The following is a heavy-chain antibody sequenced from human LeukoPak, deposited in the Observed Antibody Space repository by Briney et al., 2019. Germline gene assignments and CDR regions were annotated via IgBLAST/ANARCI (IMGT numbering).Heavy chain of an antibody. CDR3: AKDYYYGSGSTPPRLDS. V-gene: IGHV4-59*01. Sequence: SETLSLTCTVSGGSISSYYWSWIRQPPGKGLEWIGYIYYSGSTNYNPSLKSRVTISVDTSKNQFSLKLSSVTAADTAVYYCAKDYYYGSGSTPPRLDSWGQGTLVTVSS. CDR1: GGSISSYY. J-gene: IGHJ4*02. CDR2: IYYSGST. D-gene: IGHD3-10*01.